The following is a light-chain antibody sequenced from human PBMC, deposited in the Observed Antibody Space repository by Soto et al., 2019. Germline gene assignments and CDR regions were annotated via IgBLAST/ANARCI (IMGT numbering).Light chain of an antibody. CDR3: HQVYTYPRT. V-gene: IGKV1-9*01. CDR2: GAS. CDR1: QGVRSY. Sequence: IQLTQSPSSLSASVGDRVTITCRASQGVRSYLAWFQQRPGKPPKLLIFGASTLRNGVPARFSGGGFGTEFTLTITSLQPEDFATYYCHQVYTYPRTFGQGTKVEIK. J-gene: IGKJ1*01.